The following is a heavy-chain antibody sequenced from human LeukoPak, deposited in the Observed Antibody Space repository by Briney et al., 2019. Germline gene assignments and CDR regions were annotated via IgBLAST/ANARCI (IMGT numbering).Heavy chain of an antibody. D-gene: IGHD2-15*01. CDR2: ISHSGANT. CDR3: AKDIEASI. CDR1: IHTYSLS. Sequence: QSGGSLTLSCTASIHTYSLSDNLGPRQAPGKGLEWVSLISHSGANTFYADSVKGRFSVSRDNSKNTMYLQMNSLRAEDTAVYYCAKDIEASIWGQGTLVAVSS. V-gene: IGHV3-23*01. J-gene: IGHJ4*02.